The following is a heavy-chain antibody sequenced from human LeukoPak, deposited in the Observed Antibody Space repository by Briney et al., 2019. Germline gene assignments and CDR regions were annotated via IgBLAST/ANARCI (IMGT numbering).Heavy chain of an antibody. CDR2: INPNSGGT. J-gene: IGHJ4*02. D-gene: IGHD3-9*01. Sequence: ASVKVSCKASGYTFTSYYMHWVRQAPGQGLEWMGWINPNSGGTNYAQKFQGRVTMTRDTSISTAYMELSRLRSDDTAVYYCARAGEVLRYFDWSFDYWGQGTLVTVSS. V-gene: IGHV1-2*02. CDR1: GYTFTSYY. CDR3: ARAGEVLRYFDWSFDY.